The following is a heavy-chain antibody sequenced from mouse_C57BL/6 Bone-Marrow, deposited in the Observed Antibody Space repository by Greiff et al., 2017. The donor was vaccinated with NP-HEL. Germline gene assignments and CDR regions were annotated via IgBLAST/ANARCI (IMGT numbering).Heavy chain of an antibody. V-gene: IGHV1-52*01. D-gene: IGHD1-1*01. CDR3: ARLSYGSRYVAWFAY. CDR1: GYTFTSYW. Sequence: VQLQQPGAELVRPGSSVKLSCKASGYTFTSYWMHWVKQRPIQGLEWIGNIDPSDSETHYNQKFKDKATLTVDKSSSTAYMQHSSPTSEDSAVYYCARLSYGSRYVAWFAYWGQGTLVTVSA. CDR2: IDPSDSET. J-gene: IGHJ3*01.